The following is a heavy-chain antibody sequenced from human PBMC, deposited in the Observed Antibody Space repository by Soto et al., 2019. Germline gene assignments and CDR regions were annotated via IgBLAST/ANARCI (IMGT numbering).Heavy chain of an antibody. D-gene: IGHD4-4*01. CDR2: ISGSAGST. J-gene: IGHJ4*01. V-gene: IGHV3-23*01. Sequence: VGSLRLSCASSVFTFDNYAMTWVRQFPGKGLDWVSTISGSAGSTYYADSVKGRFTISRDNSKSTLYLQINSLRDEDTAIYYCERETTSTYFPLHYWGHGTLCTVSS. CDR1: VFTFDNYA. CDR3: ERETTSTYFPLHY.